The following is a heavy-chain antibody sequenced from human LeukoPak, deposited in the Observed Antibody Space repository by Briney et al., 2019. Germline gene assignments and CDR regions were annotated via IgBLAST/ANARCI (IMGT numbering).Heavy chain of an antibody. J-gene: IGHJ4*02. V-gene: IGHV4-31*03. CDR1: GGSISSGGYY. CDR3: ARVEYSGPLFIDY. CDR2: IYYSGST. Sequence: PSETLSLTCTVSGGSISSGGYYWSWIRQHPGKGLEWIGYIYYSGSTYYNPSLKSRVTISVDTSKNQFSLKLSSVTAADTAVYYCARVEYSGPLFIDYWGQGTLVTVSS. D-gene: IGHD5-12*01.